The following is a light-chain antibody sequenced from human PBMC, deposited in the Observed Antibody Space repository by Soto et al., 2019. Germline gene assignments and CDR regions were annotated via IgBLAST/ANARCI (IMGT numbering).Light chain of an antibody. CDR3: CSYAGSYTVV. Sequence: QSALTQPRSVCGSPGQSVTISCTGTSSDVGGYNYVSWYQQHPGKAPKLMIYDVNKRPSGVPDRFSGSKSGNTASLTISGLQAEDEADYYCCSYAGSYTVVFGGGTKVTVL. CDR2: DVN. CDR1: SSDVGGYNY. V-gene: IGLV2-11*01. J-gene: IGLJ2*01.